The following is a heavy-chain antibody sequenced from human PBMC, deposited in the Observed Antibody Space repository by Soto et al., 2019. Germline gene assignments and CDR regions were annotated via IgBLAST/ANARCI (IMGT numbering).Heavy chain of an antibody. CDR3: ARGRRGHYYYYGMDV. CDR1: GFTFSSYA. Sequence: GGSLRLSCAASGFTFSSYAMHWVRQAPGKGLEWVAVISYDGSNKYYEDSVKGRFTISRDNSKNTLYLQMNSLRAEDTAVYYCARGRRGHYYYYGMDVWGQGTPVTVSS. CDR2: ISYDGSNK. V-gene: IGHV3-30-3*01. J-gene: IGHJ6*02.